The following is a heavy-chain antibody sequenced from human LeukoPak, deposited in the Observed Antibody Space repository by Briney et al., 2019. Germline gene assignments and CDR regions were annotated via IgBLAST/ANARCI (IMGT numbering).Heavy chain of an antibody. Sequence: KSSETLSLTCTVSGGSISSYYWSWIRQPPGKGLEWIGYIYYTGSTNYNPSLKSRVTISLDTSKNQFSLKLSSVTAADTAVYYCARSGRPQDLGDLEYYGSWSPPGWFDPWGQGALVTVSS. D-gene: IGHD3-10*01. V-gene: IGHV4-59*08. J-gene: IGHJ5*02. CDR3: ARSGRPQDLGDLEYYGSWSPPGWFDP. CDR2: IYYTGST. CDR1: GGSISSYY.